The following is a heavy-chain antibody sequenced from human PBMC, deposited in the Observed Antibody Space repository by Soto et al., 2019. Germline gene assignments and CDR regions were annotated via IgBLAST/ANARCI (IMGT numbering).Heavy chain of an antibody. V-gene: IGHV2-5*01. CDR3: AKRRALSNNLFFGQ. CDR2: LYWNDDA. J-gene: IGHJ4*02. Sequence: QITLKESGQTLVKPTQTLTLVCTLSGFSINNGGVGVGWIRQPPGKAPEWLALLYWNDDAWYSPSLRYRLSVTKDSSKNQVVLTMTHMAPVDAGTFYCAKRRALSNNLFFGQWGQGALVTVSS. CDR1: GFSINNGGVG. D-gene: IGHD4-4*01.